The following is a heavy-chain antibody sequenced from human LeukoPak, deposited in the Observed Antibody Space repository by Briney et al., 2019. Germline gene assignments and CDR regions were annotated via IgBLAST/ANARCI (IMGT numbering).Heavy chain of an antibody. D-gene: IGHD3-16*01. CDR3: ARVQEVGVDP. CDR2: IYTSGST. J-gene: IGHJ5*02. CDR1: GGSLSSGSYY. Sequence: SQTLSLTCTVSGGSLSSGSYYWSWIRQPAGKGLEWIGRIYTSGSTNYNPSLKSRVTISVDTSKNQFSLKLSSVTAADTAVYYCARVQEVGVDPWGQGTLVTVSS. V-gene: IGHV4-61*02.